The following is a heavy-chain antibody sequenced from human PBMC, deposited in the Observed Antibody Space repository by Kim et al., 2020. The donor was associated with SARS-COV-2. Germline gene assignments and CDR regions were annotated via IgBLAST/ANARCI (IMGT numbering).Heavy chain of an antibody. V-gene: IGHV3-15*01. J-gene: IGHJ6*02. CDR2: IKSKTDGGTT. CDR3: TTDTLGTYYYDSSGYYNYGMDV. Sequence: GGSLSLSCAASGFTFSNPWMSWVRQAPGKGLEWVGRIKSKTDGGTTDYAAPVKGRFTISRDDSKNTLYLQMNSLKTEDTAVYYCTTDTLGTYYYDSSGYYNYGMDVWGQGTTVTVSS. D-gene: IGHD3-22*01. CDR1: GFTFSNPW.